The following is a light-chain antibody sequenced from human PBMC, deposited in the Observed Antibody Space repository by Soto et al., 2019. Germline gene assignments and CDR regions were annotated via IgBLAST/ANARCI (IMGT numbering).Light chain of an antibody. V-gene: IGKV3-20*01. J-gene: IGKJ1*01. CDR3: QQYGSSPET. CDR2: GAS. CDR1: QSVSSSY. Sequence: IVLTQSPGTLSLSPGERATLACRASQSVSSSYLAWYQQKPGQAPRLLIYGASSRATGIPDRFSGSGSGTDFTLTISGLEPEDFAVYYCQQYGSSPETFGQGTQVAIK.